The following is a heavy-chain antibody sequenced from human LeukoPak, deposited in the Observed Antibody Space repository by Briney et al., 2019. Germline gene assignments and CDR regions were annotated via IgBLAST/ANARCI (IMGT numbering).Heavy chain of an antibody. CDR3: ARDSIVYSSSRGAFDI. J-gene: IGHJ3*02. CDR2: IYHSGST. V-gene: IGHV4-30-2*01. Sequence: SETLSLTCTVSGGSISSGGYYWSWIRQPPGKGLEWIGYIYHSGSTYYNPSLKSRVTISVDRSKNQFSLKLSSVTAADTAVYYCARDSIVYSSSRGAFDIWGQGTMVTVSS. CDR1: GGSISSGGYY. D-gene: IGHD6-6*01.